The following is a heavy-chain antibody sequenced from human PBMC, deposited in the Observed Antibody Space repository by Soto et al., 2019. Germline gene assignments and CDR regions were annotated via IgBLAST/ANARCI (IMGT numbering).Heavy chain of an antibody. V-gene: IGHV3-48*02. D-gene: IGHD1-26*01. CDR3: ARESWELLRV. J-gene: IGHJ4*02. CDR2: ISSSSTI. Sequence: PGGSLRLSCAASGFTFSSYSMNWVRQAPGKGLEWVSYISSSSTIYYADSVKGRFTISRDNAKNSLYLQMNSLRDEDTAVYYCARESWELLRVWGQGTLVTVSS. CDR1: GFTFSSYS.